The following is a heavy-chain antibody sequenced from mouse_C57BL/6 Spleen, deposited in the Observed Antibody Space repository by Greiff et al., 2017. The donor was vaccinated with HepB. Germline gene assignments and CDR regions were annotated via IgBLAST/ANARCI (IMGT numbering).Heavy chain of an antibody. CDR3: TTLYDGYFPWFAY. Sequence: DVKLQESGAELVRPGASVKLSCTASGFNIKDYYMHWVKQRPEQGLEWIGRIDPEDGDTEYAPKFQGKATMTADTSSNTAYLQLSSLTSEDTAVYYCTTLYDGYFPWFAYWGQGTLVTVSA. V-gene: IGHV14-1*01. CDR1: GFNIKDYY. CDR2: IDPEDGDT. D-gene: IGHD2-3*01. J-gene: IGHJ3*01.